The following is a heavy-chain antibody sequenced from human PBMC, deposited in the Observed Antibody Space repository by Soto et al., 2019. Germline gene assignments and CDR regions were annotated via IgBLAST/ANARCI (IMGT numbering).Heavy chain of an antibody. D-gene: IGHD5-12*01. CDR1: GGTFSSYA. V-gene: IGHV1-69*01. CDR2: IIPIFGTA. J-gene: IGHJ6*02. Sequence: VQLVQSGAEVKKPGSSVKVSCKASGGTFSSYAISWVRQAPGQGLEWMGGIIPIFGTANYAQKFQGRVTITADESTSTAYMELSSLRSEDTAVYYCARTTIVATISRGYYYYYGMDVWGQGTTVTVSS. CDR3: ARTTIVATISRGYYYYYGMDV.